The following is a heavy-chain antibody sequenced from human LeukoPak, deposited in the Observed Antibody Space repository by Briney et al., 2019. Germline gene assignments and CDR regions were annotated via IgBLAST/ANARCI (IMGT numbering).Heavy chain of an antibody. V-gene: IGHV1-2*02. Sequence: GASVKVSCKASGYTFTGYYMHWVRQAPGQGLEWMGRINPKSGGTIYAQRFQGRVTMTRDTSISTAYMELRRLRSDDTAVYYCARVDFKWLVHAFDIWGQGTMVTVSS. D-gene: IGHD6-19*01. CDR2: INPKSGGT. J-gene: IGHJ3*02. CDR1: GYTFTGYY. CDR3: ARVDFKWLVHAFDI.